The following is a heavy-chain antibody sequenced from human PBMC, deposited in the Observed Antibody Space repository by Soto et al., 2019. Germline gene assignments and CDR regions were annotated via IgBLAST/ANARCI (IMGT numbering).Heavy chain of an antibody. CDR2: TKQDGSEK. CDR3: ARTAYGDI. J-gene: IGHJ3*02. V-gene: IGHV3-7*03. CDR1: GFTFSNYW. D-gene: IGHD2-21*01. Sequence: LRLSCAASGFTFSNYWMSWVRQAPGKGLEWVASTKQDGSEKYYVDSVKGRFTISRDNAKNSLYLQMNSLRAEDTAVYYCARTAYGDIWGQGTMVTVSS.